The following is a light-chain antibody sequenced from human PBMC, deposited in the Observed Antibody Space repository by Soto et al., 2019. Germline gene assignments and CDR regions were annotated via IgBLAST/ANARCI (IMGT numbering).Light chain of an antibody. CDR3: CSYAGSYTWV. V-gene: IGLV2-11*01. Sequence: QSALTQPRSVSGSPGQSVTISCTGTSSDVGGYNYFSWYQQHPGKAPKLMIYDVSKRPSGVPDRFSGSKSGTTASLTISWLLAEDDAAYYCCSYAGSYTWVFGGGTKLTVL. J-gene: IGLJ3*02. CDR1: SSDVGGYNY. CDR2: DVS.